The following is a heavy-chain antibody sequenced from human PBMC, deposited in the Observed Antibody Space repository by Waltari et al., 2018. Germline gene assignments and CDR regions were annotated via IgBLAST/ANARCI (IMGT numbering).Heavy chain of an antibody. CDR3: ARAPATAIRYFDF. CDR1: GFTFVTNI. D-gene: IGHD2-21*02. Sequence: EVQLVESGGGLVQPGGSLGLPWAASGFTFVTNIRSWVRQAPGKGLELVSVIYSGCSTYYADSVKGRFTISRDNSKNTLYLQMNSLRAEDTAVYYCARAPATAIRYFDFWGQGTLVTVSS. CDR2: IYSGCST. V-gene: IGHV3-66*01. J-gene: IGHJ4*02.